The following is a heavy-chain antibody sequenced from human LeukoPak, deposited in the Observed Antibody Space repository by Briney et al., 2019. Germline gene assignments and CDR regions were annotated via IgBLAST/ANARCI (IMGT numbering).Heavy chain of an antibody. CDR2: INPSGGST. Sequence: ASVKVSCKASGGTFSSYAISWVRQAPGQGLEWMGIINPSGGSTSYAQKFQGRVTMTRDTSTSTVYMELSSLRSEDTAVYYCARDRVYCSGGSCYSNGFDPWGQGTLVTVSS. CDR3: ARDRVYCSGGSCYSNGFDP. V-gene: IGHV1-46*01. CDR1: GGTFSSYA. J-gene: IGHJ5*02. D-gene: IGHD2-15*01.